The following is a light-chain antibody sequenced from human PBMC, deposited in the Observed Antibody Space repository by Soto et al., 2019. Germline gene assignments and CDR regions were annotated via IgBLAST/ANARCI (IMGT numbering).Light chain of an antibody. CDR2: AAS. CDR3: QQGYSTPQT. CDR1: QGISSH. Sequence: DIPMTQYPSSLSASAGDRVTITCRASQGISSHLNWYQQKPGKAPKLLIYAASSLQSGVPSRFSGSGSGTDFTLTINSLQPEDFATYYCQQGYSTPQTFGQGTKVDIK. J-gene: IGKJ1*01. V-gene: IGKV1-39*01.